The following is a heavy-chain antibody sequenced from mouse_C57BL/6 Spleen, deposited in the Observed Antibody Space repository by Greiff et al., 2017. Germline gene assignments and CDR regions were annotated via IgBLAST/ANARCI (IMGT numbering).Heavy chain of an antibody. CDR3: TKSTGTYYFDY. Sequence: EVKLEESGGGLVQPGGSMKLSCVASGFTFSNYWMNWVRQSPEKGLEWVAQIRLKSDNYATHYAESVKGRFTISRDDSKSSVYLQMNNLRAEDTGIYYCTKSTGTYYFDYWGQGTTLTVSS. D-gene: IGHD4-1*01. CDR1: GFTFSNYW. V-gene: IGHV6-3*01. J-gene: IGHJ2*01. CDR2: IRLKSDNYAT.